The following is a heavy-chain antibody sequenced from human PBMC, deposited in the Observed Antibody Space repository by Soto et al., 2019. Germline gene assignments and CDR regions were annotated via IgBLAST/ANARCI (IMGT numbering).Heavy chain of an antibody. CDR3: AREVILLTTDWYFDL. J-gene: IGHJ2*01. Sequence: QVQLQESGPGLVKPSETLSLTCTVSGGSISGGVYYWSWIRQPPGKGLEWIGYIYASGSTYYNPSLKSRVTISVDTSNHQFSLRLTSVTAADSAVYYCAREVILLTTDWYFDLWGRGTLVTVSP. CDR2: IYASGST. D-gene: IGHD4-17*01. CDR1: GGSISGGVYY. V-gene: IGHV4-30-4*01.